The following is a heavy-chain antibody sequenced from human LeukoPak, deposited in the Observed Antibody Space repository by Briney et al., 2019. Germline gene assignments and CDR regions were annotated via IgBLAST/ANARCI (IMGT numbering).Heavy chain of an antibody. CDR1: GYTFTDYY. CDR3: ARDRDYSNTERGFDY. CDR2: INPKSGET. J-gene: IGHJ4*02. V-gene: IGHV1-2*02. D-gene: IGHD4-11*01. Sequence: ASVKVSCKTSGYTFTDYYIHWVRQAPGKGLEWMGWINPKSGETNSAQKFRGRVTMTGDTSISTAYMELRRVTSDHTAVYYCARDRDYSNTERGFDYWGQGTLVTVSS.